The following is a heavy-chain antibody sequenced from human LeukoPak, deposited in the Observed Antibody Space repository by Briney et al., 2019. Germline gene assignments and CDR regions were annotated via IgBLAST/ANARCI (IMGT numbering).Heavy chain of an antibody. CDR3: ATGYTYDYSLY. CDR2: IIPIFGTA. Sequence: ASVKVSCKASGGTFSSYAISWVRQAPGQGLEWMGGIIPIFGTANYAQKFQGRVTMTEDTSTDTAYMDLSSLRSEDTAVYYCATGYTYDYSLYWGQGTLVTVSS. J-gene: IGHJ4*02. CDR1: GGTFSSYA. D-gene: IGHD5-18*01. V-gene: IGHV1-69*06.